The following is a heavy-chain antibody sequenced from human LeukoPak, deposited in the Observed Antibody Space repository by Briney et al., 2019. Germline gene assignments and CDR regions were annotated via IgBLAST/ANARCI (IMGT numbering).Heavy chain of an antibody. CDR3: ARVLDNSSSRYQSLKY. CDR2: IKEDGSKI. D-gene: IGHD2/OR15-2a*01. J-gene: IGHJ4*02. Sequence: GGSLRLSCAASGFTFSNYWMSWVRQAPGQGLEWVADIKEDGSKIYYVDSVKGRFTISRDNAKNSLYLQMDSLRAEDTAVYYCARVLDNSSSRYQSLKYWGQGTLVTVSS. V-gene: IGHV3-7*01. CDR1: GFTFSNYW.